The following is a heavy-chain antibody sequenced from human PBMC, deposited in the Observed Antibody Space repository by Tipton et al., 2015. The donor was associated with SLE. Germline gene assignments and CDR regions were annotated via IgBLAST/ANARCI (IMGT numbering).Heavy chain of an antibody. CDR1: NYSIRGGYY. Sequence: TLSLTCTVSNYSIRGGYYWCWFLQSPGKEREWLGRIYHNEVTYYNPSLMRRITISVDTSKNQFSLKMNSVIAAATALYYCGRVGGNRRGWFGTWGPGSLVTVSA. J-gene: IGHJ5*02. D-gene: IGHD1-26*01. CDR2: IYHNEVT. CDR3: GRVGGNRRGWFGT. V-gene: IGHV4-38-2*02.